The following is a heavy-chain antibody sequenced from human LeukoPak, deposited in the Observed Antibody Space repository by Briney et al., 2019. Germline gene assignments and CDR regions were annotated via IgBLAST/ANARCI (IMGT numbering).Heavy chain of an antibody. CDR3: ARYPSGVLIRHYYYGMDV. D-gene: IGHD3-3*01. CDR1: GGPFSGYY. J-gene: IGHJ6*02. V-gene: IGHV4-34*01. CDR2: INHSGST. Sequence: PSETLSLTCAVYGGPFSGYYWSWIRQPPGKGLEWIGEINHSGSTNYNPSLKSRVTISVDMSKNQFSLKLSSMTAADTAVYYCARYPSGVLIRHYYYGMDVWGQGTTVTVSS.